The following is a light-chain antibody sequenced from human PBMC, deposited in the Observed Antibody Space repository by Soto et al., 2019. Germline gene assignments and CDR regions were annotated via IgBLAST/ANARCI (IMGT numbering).Light chain of an antibody. CDR3: QQRVKWPST. J-gene: IGKJ2*02. Sequence: EVVLTQSPDTLSLSPGETATLSCMASQSVDRYVAWYQQNVGQAHRLLIYDAYTRATVVGGRFNGSGSATDFSLTISSLQPEDFAVYYCQQRVKWPSTFGPGTKVEMK. CDR1: QSVDRY. V-gene: IGKV3-11*01. CDR2: DAY.